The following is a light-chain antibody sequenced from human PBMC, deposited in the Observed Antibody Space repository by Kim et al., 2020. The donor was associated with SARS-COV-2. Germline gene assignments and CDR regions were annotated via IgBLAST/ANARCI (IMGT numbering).Light chain of an antibody. V-gene: IGKV1-5*03. J-gene: IGKJ3*01. Sequence: DVQMTQSPSTLSASVGDRVTITCRASRNIGTYLAWYQQKSGKAPKLLIFTASNLKSGVPSPFSGSGSGTEFTLTTSTLHPDDIATYFSPQYRAYPWSVGPGAPVD. CDR3: PQYRAYPWS. CDR1: RNIGTY. CDR2: TAS.